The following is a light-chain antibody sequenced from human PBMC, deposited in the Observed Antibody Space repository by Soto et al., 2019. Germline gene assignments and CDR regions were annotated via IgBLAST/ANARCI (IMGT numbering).Light chain of an antibody. CDR3: TSWTTSNSYV. CDR2: DDS. CDR1: NSDVGGYNY. Sequence: QSALTQPAAVSGSPAQSITISCTGTNSDVGGYNYVSWYQQHPGKAPKLMIFDDSNRPSGVSNRFSGSKSGNTASLTISGLQAEDEADYYCTSWTTSNSYVFGTGTKVTVL. J-gene: IGLJ1*01. V-gene: IGLV2-14*01.